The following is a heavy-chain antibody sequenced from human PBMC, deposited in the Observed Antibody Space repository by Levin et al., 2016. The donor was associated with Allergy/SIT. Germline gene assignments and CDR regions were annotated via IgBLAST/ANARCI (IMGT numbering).Heavy chain of an antibody. Sequence: GESLKISCAASGFTFSSYAMSWVRQAPGKGLEWVSAISGSGGSTYYADSVKGRFTISRDNSKNTLYLQMNSLRAEDTAVYYCAKAGARGWYGYYFDYWGQGTLVTVSS. CDR3: AKAGARGWYGYYFDY. D-gene: IGHD6-19*01. CDR1: GFTFSSYA. J-gene: IGHJ4*02. V-gene: IGHV3-23*01. CDR2: ISGSGGST.